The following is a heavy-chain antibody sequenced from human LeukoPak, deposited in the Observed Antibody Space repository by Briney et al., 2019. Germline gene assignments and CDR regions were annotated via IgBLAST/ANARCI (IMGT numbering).Heavy chain of an antibody. D-gene: IGHD4-23*01. CDR3: AISSAGALATVLTQLYY. CDR1: GGTFSSYA. J-gene: IGHJ4*02. Sequence: ASVKVSCKASGGTFSSYAISWVRQAPGQGLEWMGGIIPIFGTANYAQKFQGRITITTDESTSTAYMELSSLRSEDTAVYYCAISSAGALATVLTQLYYWGQGTLVTVSS. CDR2: IIPIFGTA. V-gene: IGHV1-69*05.